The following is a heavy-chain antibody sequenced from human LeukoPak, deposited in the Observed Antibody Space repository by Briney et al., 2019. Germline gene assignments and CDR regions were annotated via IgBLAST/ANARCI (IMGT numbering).Heavy chain of an antibody. D-gene: IGHD3-10*01. J-gene: IGHJ5*02. Sequence: ASVKVSCKASGGSFSNYAISWVRQAPGQGLEWLGGIIPLFGTANHAQKFQGRVTITADESTSTAYMELSSLRSEDTAVYYCARGGITMVRGVIRWFDPWGQGTLSPSPQ. CDR2: IIPLFGTA. CDR3: ARGGITMVRGVIRWFDP. CDR1: GGSFSNYA. V-gene: IGHV1-69*13.